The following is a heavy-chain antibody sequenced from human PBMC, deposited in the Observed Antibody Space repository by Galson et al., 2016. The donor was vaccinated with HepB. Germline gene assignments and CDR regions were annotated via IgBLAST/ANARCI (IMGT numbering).Heavy chain of an antibody. V-gene: IGHV1-69*04. D-gene: IGHD5-12*01. J-gene: IGHJ2*01. CDR1: GGTFSRYT. CDR2: IIPILDIA. CDR3: ARDYSPWLPTKSDLKSYWFFDP. Sequence: SVKVSCKASGGTFSRYTISWVRQAPGQGLEWMGRIIPILDIADYAQKFQGRITITADKSTSTAHMELSSLRSEDTAVYYCARDYSPWLPTKSDLKSYWFFDPWGRGTLVTVSS.